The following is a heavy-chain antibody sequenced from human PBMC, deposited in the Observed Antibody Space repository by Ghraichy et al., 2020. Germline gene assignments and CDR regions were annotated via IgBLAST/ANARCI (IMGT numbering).Heavy chain of an antibody. J-gene: IGHJ4*02. D-gene: IGHD1-14*01. Sequence: LSLTCAASGFTFRPYMMTWVRQAPGKGLEWVASMKQDVGEEYYVDSVKGRFTISRDNAKNSLFLQMNSLRAEDSAVYYCARDNEFRIDYWGQGTLVTVSS. V-gene: IGHV3-7*01. CDR2: MKQDVGEE. CDR1: GFTFRPYM. CDR3: ARDNEFRIDY.